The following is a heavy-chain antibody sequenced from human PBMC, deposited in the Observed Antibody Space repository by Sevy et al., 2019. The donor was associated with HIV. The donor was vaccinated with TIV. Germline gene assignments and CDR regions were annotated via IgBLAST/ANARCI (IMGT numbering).Heavy chain of an antibody. CDR2: SKNENEGGTI. CDR3: TPDWGSGPTWVRAFDL. Sequence: GGSLRLSCAASGFPFSDAWMNWVRQAPGKGLEWVGLSKNENEGGTIDYAAPVKGRFTISRDDSKNTLFLQMSSLKTEDTAIYYCTPDWGSGPTWVRAFDLWGQGTMVTVSS. CDR1: GFPFSDAW. D-gene: IGHD1-7*01. V-gene: IGHV3-15*01. J-gene: IGHJ3*01.